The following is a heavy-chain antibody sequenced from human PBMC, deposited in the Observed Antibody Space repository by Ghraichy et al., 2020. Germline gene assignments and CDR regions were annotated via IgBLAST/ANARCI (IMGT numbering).Heavy chain of an antibody. J-gene: IGHJ5*02. Sequence: VKVSCTASGYTFTSYDIHWVRQATGQGLEWMGWMNPSTGHTGYAQIFQGRVTMTRSTSISTAYMELSSLRSEDTAIYYCARGLGYCSTASCYNWFDPWGQGTLVTVSS. CDR3: ARGLGYCSTASCYNWFDP. V-gene: IGHV1-8*01. CDR2: MNPSTGHT. D-gene: IGHD2-2*01. CDR1: GYTFTSYD.